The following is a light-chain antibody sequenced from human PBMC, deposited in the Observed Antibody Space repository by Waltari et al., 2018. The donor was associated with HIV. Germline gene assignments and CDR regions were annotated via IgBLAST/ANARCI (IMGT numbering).Light chain of an antibody. CDR3: QVWDSSSVV. V-gene: IGLV3-9*01. CDR2: RDI. Sequence: SYELTQALSVSVALGQTAKLTCEGGNIGSKNVNWYQQKPGQATVLVLFRDIMRPSGIPERFSGSNSGKSATLTISRAQAGDEGDYYCQVWDSSSVVFATGTKVTVL. CDR1: NIGSKN. J-gene: IGLJ1*01.